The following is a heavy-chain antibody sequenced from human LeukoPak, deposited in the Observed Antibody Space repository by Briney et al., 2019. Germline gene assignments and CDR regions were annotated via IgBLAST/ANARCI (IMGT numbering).Heavy chain of an antibody. CDR3: ASSEYLVWFDP. CDR2: IDHSGST. CDR1: GLTFSSYG. V-gene: IGHV4-34*01. D-gene: IGHD2/OR15-2a*01. J-gene: IGHJ5*02. Sequence: GSLRLSCAASGLTFSSYGMSWMRQPPGKEVEWMGEIDHSGSTKYTPSLNSRVTISVDTSKSQLSLNLSSVTAADTDDYSCASSEYLVWFDPWGQGTLVIVSS.